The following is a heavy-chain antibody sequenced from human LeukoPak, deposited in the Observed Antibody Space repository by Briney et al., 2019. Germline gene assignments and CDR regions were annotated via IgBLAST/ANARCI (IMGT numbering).Heavy chain of an antibody. J-gene: IGHJ4*02. V-gene: IGHV1-18*04. CDR3: ARVPPSAHQLLSSDY. D-gene: IGHD2-2*01. CDR1: GYTFTNYG. CDR2: ISANNGDT. Sequence: ASVTVSFKASGYTFTNYGISWVRQAPGQGLEWMGWISANNGDTRYAQNLQGRVTMTTDASTSTAYMELRILRSDDTAVYYCARVPPSAHQLLSSDYWGQGTQVAVSS.